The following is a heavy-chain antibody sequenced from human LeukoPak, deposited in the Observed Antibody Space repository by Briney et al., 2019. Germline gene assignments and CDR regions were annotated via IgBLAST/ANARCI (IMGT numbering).Heavy chain of an antibody. V-gene: IGHV1-18*01. J-gene: IGHJ4*02. D-gene: IGHD6-19*01. CDR3: ARSHSGSLRAPFDY. CDR2: ISPYNGNT. CDR1: GYTFTNYG. Sequence: ASVKVSCKASGYTFTNYGIIWVRQAPGQGLEWMGWISPYNGNTKYAQKFQGGVAMTTDTSTNTVYMDLRSLRSDDTALYYCARSHSGSLRAPFDYWGRGTLVAVSS.